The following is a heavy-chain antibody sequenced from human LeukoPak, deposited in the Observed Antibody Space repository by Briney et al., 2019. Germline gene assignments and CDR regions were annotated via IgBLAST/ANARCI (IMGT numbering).Heavy chain of an antibody. D-gene: IGHD2-8*02. J-gene: IGHJ4*02. Sequence: ASVKVSCKASGYTFTDYYMHWVRQAPGQGLEWMGWINPTSGGTKYAQKFQGRVTMTRDTSITTAYMELSRLTSDDTAVYYCARHSDGGAKLRLDYWGRGTLVTVSS. CDR2: INPTSGGT. CDR3: ARHSDGGAKLRLDY. V-gene: IGHV1-2*02. CDR1: GYTFTDYY.